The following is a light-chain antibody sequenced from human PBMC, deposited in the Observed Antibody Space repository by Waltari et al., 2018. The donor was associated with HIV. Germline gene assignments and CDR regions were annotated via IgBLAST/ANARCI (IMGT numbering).Light chain of an antibody. J-gene: IGLJ2*01. V-gene: IGLV1-44*01. CDR1: SSNIGSNT. Sequence: QSVLTQPPSASGTPGQRVTISCSGSSSNIGSNTVNWYQHLPGTSPKLLIYSNNQRPSGVPDRFSGSKSDTSASLAISGLQFEDEADYYCAAWDDSLKVVFGGGTKLTVL. CDR3: AAWDDSLKVV. CDR2: SNN.